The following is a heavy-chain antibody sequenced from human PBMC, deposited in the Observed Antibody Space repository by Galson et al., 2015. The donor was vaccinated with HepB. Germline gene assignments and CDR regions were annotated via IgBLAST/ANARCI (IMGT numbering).Heavy chain of an antibody. V-gene: IGHV3-11*01. Sequence: SLRLSCAASGFTFSSFAMNWIRQAPGKGLEWVSYISSSGSTIYYADSVKGRFTISRDNAKNSLYLQMNSLRAEDTAVYYCARSVPMIVVDWGQGTLVTVSS. J-gene: IGHJ4*02. D-gene: IGHD3-22*01. CDR3: ARSVPMIVVD. CDR1: GFTFSSFA. CDR2: ISSSGSTI.